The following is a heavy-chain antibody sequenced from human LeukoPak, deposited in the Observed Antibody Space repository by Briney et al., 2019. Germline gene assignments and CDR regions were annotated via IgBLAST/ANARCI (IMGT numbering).Heavy chain of an antibody. CDR3: ARGGYSGFDPFDY. Sequence: ASVNVSCKASGYTFTGYYMHWVRQAPGQGLEWMGWINPISGVTNFAQNFLGRVSMNRDTSIRTAYLDMYSLTFDDTAVFYCARGGYSGFDPFDYWGQGTLVTVSS. J-gene: IGHJ4*02. V-gene: IGHV1-2*02. CDR2: INPISGVT. D-gene: IGHD5-12*01. CDR1: GYTFTGYY.